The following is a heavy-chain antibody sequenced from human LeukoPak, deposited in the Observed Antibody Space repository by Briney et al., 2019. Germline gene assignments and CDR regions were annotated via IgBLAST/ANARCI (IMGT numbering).Heavy chain of an antibody. CDR2: IYSGGNT. D-gene: IGHD6-6*01. CDR3: ASGGYSTYSSSSGFDY. CDR1: GFTVSSNY. Sequence: GGSLRLSCAASGFTVSSNYMSWVRQAPGRGLEWVSVIYSGGNTYYADSVKGRFTISRDNSKNTLYLQMNSLRAEDTAVYYCASGGYSTYSSSSGFDYWGQGTLVTVSS. V-gene: IGHV3-53*01. J-gene: IGHJ4*02.